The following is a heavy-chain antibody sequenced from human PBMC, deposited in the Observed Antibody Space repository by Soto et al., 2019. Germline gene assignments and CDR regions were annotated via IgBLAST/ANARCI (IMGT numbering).Heavy chain of an antibody. V-gene: IGHV3-74*01. CDR3: ARGDRGAFDL. CDR2: IHSDGSST. CDR1: GFTFSYYW. Sequence: EVQLVESGGGLVRPGGSLRLSCAASGFTFSYYWMHWVRQAPGKGLVWVSRIHSDGSSTTYADFVKGRFIISRDNARNKGDLQMNSVRVEDTAVSYCARGDRGAFDLWGQGTVVTVSS. J-gene: IGHJ3*01. D-gene: IGHD1-26*01.